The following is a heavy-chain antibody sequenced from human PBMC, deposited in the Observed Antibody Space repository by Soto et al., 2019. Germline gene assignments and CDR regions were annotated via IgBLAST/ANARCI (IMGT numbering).Heavy chain of an antibody. J-gene: IGHJ4*02. CDR2: ISSDGSNK. D-gene: IGHD4-17*01. Sequence: QVQLVESGGGVVQPGRSLRLSCAASGFTFSSYGIHWVRQAPGKGLEWVAVISSDGSNKYYGASVKGRFTISRDNSKNTLFLQMNSLRVEDTAVYYCAKDRGSADYGGSDFDYWGQGSLVTVSS. V-gene: IGHV3-30*18. CDR1: GFTFSSYG. CDR3: AKDRGSADYGGSDFDY.